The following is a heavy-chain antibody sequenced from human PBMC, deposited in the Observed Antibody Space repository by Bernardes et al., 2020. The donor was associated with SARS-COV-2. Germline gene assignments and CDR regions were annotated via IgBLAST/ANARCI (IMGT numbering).Heavy chain of an antibody. D-gene: IGHD6-13*01. CDR3: AREVVWQLLDGGMDI. J-gene: IGHJ6*02. V-gene: IGHV1-2*02. CDR2: INPNSGVT. CDR1: GYTFTGHY. Sequence: ASVKVSCKASGYTFTGHYMHWVRQAPGQGLEWMGWINPNSGVTNYAQKFQGRVTMTRDTSISTAYMELHRLRSDDSALYYCAREVVWQLLDGGMDIWGQGTTVTVSS.